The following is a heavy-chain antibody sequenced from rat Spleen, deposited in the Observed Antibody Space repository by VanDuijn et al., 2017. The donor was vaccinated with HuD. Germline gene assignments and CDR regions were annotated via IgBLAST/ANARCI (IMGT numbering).Heavy chain of an antibody. D-gene: IGHD1-9*01. J-gene: IGHJ2*01. Sequence: EVQLVESGGGLVQPGRSLKLSCAASGFTFSNYWMTWIRQAPTKGLEWVATISYGDSSGHSSTYYRDAVKGRFTISRDNAKSTLSLQMDSLRSEDTATYYCARRHYGYTDYFDYWGQGVMVTVSS. CDR2: ISYGDSSGHSST. CDR3: ARRHYGYTDYFDY. CDR1: GFTFSNYW. V-gene: IGHV5-29*01.